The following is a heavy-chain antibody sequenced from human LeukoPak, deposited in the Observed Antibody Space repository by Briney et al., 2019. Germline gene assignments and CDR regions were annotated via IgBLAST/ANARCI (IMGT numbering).Heavy chain of an antibody. CDR2: IWYDGSKK. J-gene: IGHJ4*02. CDR1: GFTFSSYG. D-gene: IGHD6-13*01. Sequence: PGGSLRLSCAASGFTFSSYGMHWVRQAPGKGLEWVAVIWYDGSKKYYADSVKGRFTISRDNSKNTLYLQMNSLRAEDTAVYYCARGRQQLGLFDYWGQGTLVTVSS. V-gene: IGHV3-33*01. CDR3: ARGRQQLGLFDY.